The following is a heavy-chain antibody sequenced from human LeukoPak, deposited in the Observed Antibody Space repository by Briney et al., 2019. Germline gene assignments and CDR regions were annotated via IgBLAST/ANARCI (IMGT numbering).Heavy chain of an antibody. CDR2: ISGSGGST. Sequence: PGGSLRLSCAASGFTFSNSEMNWVRQAPGKGLEWVSAISGSGGSTYYADSVKGRFTISRDNSKNTLYLQMNSLRAEDTAVYYCANVYYFGSGTYESRYFDYWGQGTLVTVSS. D-gene: IGHD3-10*01. V-gene: IGHV3-23*01. CDR3: ANVYYFGSGTYESRYFDY. CDR1: GFTFSNSE. J-gene: IGHJ4*02.